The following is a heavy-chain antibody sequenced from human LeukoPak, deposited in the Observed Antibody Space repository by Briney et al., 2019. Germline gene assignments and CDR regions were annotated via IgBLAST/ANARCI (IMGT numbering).Heavy chain of an antibody. CDR1: GFTFSSYE. D-gene: IGHD2-15*01. CDR3: ARDSYCSGGSCYSYYFDY. V-gene: IGHV3-48*03. Sequence: PGGSLRLSCVASGFTFSSYEMNWVRQAPGKGLEWVSYISSSGSTIYYADSVKGRFTISRDNAKNSLYLQMNSLRAEDTAVYYCARDSYCSGGSCYSYYFDYWGQGTLVTVSS. J-gene: IGHJ4*02. CDR2: ISSSGSTI.